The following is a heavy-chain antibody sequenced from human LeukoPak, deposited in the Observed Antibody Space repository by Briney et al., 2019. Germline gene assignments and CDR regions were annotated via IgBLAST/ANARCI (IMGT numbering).Heavy chain of an antibody. D-gene: IGHD6-19*01. V-gene: IGHV4-61*02. J-gene: IGHJ4*02. CDR2: IYTSGST. CDR1: GGSISSGSYY. CDR3: ARDYVAGTREVDY. Sequence: PSETLSLTCTVSGGSISSGSYYWSWIRQPAGKGLEWIGRIYTSGSTNYNPSLKSRVTISVDTSKNQFSLKLSSVTAADTAVYYCARDYVAGTREVDYWGQGILVTVSS.